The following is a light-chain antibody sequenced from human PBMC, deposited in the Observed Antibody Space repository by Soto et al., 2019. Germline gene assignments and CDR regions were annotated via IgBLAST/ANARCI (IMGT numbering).Light chain of an antibody. CDR1: SSDVGIYKY. CDR3: SSYTSSSTLV. V-gene: IGLV2-14*01. Sequence: QSVLTQPASVSGSPGQSITISCTGTSSDVGIYKYVSWYQQHPGKAPNLMIYEVTNRPSGVSNRFSGSKSGNTASLTISGLQAEDEADYYCSSYTSSSTLVFGGGTKLTVL. CDR2: EVT. J-gene: IGLJ2*01.